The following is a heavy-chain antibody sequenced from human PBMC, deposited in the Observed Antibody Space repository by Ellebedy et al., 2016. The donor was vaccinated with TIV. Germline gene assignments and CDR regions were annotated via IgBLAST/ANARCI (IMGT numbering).Heavy chain of an antibody. CDR1: GFSFSSYW. CDR3: ARIGEGTYNYYGMDV. V-gene: IGHV3-7*03. CDR2: IRQDGSEK. J-gene: IGHJ6*02. D-gene: IGHD1-1*01. Sequence: GESLKISXAASGFSFSSYWMSWVRQAPGKGLEWVANIRQDGSEKYHVDSVKGRFTISRDNAKNSLYLQLNSLRAEDTAVYYCARIGEGTYNYYGMDVWGQGTTITVSS.